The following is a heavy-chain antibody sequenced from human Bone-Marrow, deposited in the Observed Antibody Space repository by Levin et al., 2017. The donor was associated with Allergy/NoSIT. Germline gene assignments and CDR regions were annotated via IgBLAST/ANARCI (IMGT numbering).Heavy chain of an antibody. CDR3: ARFSLREFDL. J-gene: IGHJ5*02. Sequence: PSETLSLTCTVSRGSISSHQWGWIRQPPGKGLEWIGYMSDTGSAEYNSSLKSRVTMSMDRSKSQFSLRLTSVTAADTAVYYCARFSLREFDLWGQGALVTVSS. CDR2: MSDTGSA. D-gene: IGHD5-24*01. CDR1: RGSISSHQ. V-gene: IGHV4-59*11.